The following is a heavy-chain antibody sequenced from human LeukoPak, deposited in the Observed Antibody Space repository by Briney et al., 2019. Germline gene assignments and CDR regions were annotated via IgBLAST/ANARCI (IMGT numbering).Heavy chain of an antibody. Sequence: GGSLRLSCAASGFTFSSYAMSWVRQAPGKGLEWVSAISGSGGSTYYADSVKGRFTISRDNSKNTLYLKMNSLRAEDTAVYYCAKGPYYDSSGYYYWGQGTLVTVSS. J-gene: IGHJ4*02. V-gene: IGHV3-23*01. CDR2: ISGSGGST. CDR1: GFTFSSYA. CDR3: AKGPYYDSSGYYY. D-gene: IGHD3-22*01.